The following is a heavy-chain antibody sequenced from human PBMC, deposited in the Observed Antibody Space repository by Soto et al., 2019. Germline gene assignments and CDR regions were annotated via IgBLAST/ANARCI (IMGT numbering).Heavy chain of an antibody. V-gene: IGHV3-23*01. CDR1: GFTFGIYV. D-gene: IGHD6-19*01. Sequence: EMQLLESGGGLVQPGGSLRLSCAASGFTFGIYVMGWVRQAPGKGLEWVSTISGSGTSAYYSDSLKGRFTFSRDNSKSMVYLQMDSLSAEDTAIYYCAKGHANGWYGALEYWGRGSLVTVSS. J-gene: IGHJ4*02. CDR2: ISGSGTSA. CDR3: AKGHANGWYGALEY.